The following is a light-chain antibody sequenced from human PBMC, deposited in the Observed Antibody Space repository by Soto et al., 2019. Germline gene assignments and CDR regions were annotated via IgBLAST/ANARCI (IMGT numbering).Light chain of an antibody. CDR3: QQHAHWPLT. V-gene: IGKV1-5*03. J-gene: IGKJ4*01. CDR1: QSISSW. CDR2: KAS. Sequence: DIQMTQSPSTLSASVGDRVTMTCRASQSISSWLAWYQQKPGKAPKLLIYKASSLESGIPARFSGSGSGTDFTLTISSLEPEDFAVYYCQQHAHWPLTFGGGTKVDI.